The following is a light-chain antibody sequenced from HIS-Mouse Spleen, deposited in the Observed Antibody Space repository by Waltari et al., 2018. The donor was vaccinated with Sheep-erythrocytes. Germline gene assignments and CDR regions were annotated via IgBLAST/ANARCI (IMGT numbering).Light chain of an antibody. CDR2: EVS. CDR3: SSYAGSNKV. CDR1: SSDVGGYNY. V-gene: IGLV2-8*01. J-gene: IGLJ2*01. Sequence: QSALTQPRSVSGSPGPSVTISCTGTSSDVGGYNYVSWYQQHPGKAPKLMIYEVSKRPSGVPDRFSGSKSGNTASLTVSGLQAEDEADYYCSSYAGSNKVFGGGTKLTVL.